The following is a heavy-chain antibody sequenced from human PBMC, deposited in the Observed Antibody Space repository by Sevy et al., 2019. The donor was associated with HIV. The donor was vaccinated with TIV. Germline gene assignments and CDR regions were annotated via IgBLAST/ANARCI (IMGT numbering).Heavy chain of an antibody. CDR2: IVVGSGNT. V-gene: IGHV1-58*01. J-gene: IGHJ4*02. Sequence: ASVKVSCKASGFTFTSSAVQWVRQARGQRLEWIGWIVVGSGNTNYAQKFQERVTITRDMSTSTAYMELSSLRSEDTAVYYCAADLGVNGSGSYRFDYWGQRTLVTVSS. D-gene: IGHD3-10*01. CDR3: AADLGVNGSGSYRFDY. CDR1: GFTFTSSA.